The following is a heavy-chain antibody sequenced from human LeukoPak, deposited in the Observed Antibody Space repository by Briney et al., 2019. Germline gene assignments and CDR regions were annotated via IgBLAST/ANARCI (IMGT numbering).Heavy chain of an antibody. CDR1: GFTFSSYW. J-gene: IGHJ4*02. CDR2: IKQDGSEK. V-gene: IGHV3-7*03. Sequence: GGSLRLSWAASGFTFSSYWMSWVRQAPGKGLEWVANIKQDGSEKYYVDSVNGRFPISTDNAKNSLYLHMNSLRAEDTAVYYCAREFYGDYVDRGQGTLVTVSS. CDR3: AREFYGDYVD. D-gene: IGHD4-17*01.